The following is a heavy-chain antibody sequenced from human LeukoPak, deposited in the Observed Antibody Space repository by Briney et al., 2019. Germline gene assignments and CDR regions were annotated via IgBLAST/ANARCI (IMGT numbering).Heavy chain of an antibody. CDR1: GYTFTSYD. V-gene: IGHV1-8*03. D-gene: IGHD2-2*01. J-gene: IGHJ5*02. Sequence: ASVKVSCKASGYTFTSYDINWVRQATGQGLEWMGWMNANSGNTGYVQKFQGRVTITRDTSISTAYMELRSLRDEGTAVYYCARAFPWNIVVVPAAMSGENWFDPWGQGTLVTVSS. CDR2: MNANSGNT. CDR3: ARAFPWNIVVVPAAMSGENWFDP.